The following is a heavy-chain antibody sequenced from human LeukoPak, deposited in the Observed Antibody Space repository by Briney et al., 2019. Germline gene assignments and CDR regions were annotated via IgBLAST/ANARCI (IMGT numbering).Heavy chain of an antibody. CDR3: ARLNFDSSSDY. CDR2: MNPGDSGT. Sequence: LGESLKISCRVSGYSLTTHWVAWVRQMPGKGLEWLGMMNPGDSGTRYSPSFQGQVTMSADKSLSTVYLQWSSLKASDTAIYFCARLNFDSSSDYWGQGTLVTVSS. J-gene: IGHJ4*02. D-gene: IGHD3-9*01. V-gene: IGHV5-51*01. CDR1: GYSLTTHW.